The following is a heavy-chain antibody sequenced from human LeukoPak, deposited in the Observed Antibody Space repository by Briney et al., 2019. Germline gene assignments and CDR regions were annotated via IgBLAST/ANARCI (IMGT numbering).Heavy chain of an antibody. CDR3: ARGKLPSTSMIRGVRHTSWFDR. Sequence: ASETLSLTYTVSGGSISSYYWSWVRQPPGKGLEWIGYIYYGGSSNYNPSLKSRVTISVHTSKNQFSLKLRSVTAADTAVYYCARGKLPSTSMIRGVRHTSWFDRWGQGTLVTVSS. CDR1: GGSISSYY. J-gene: IGHJ5*02. CDR2: IYYGGSS. V-gene: IGHV4-59*01. D-gene: IGHD3-10*01.